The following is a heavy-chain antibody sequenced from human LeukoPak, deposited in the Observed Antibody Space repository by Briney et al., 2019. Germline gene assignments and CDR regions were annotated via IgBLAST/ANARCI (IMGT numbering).Heavy chain of an antibody. CDR3: ARSWGSSWYGEYFQH. J-gene: IGHJ1*01. V-gene: IGHV4-30-4*01. Sequence: PSETLSLTCTVSGGSISSGDYYWSWIRQPPGKGLEWIGYIYYSGSTYYNPSLKSRVTISVDTSKNQFSLKLSSVTAADTAVYYCARSWGSSWYGEYFQHWGQGTLVTVSS. CDR2: IYYSGST. D-gene: IGHD6-13*01. CDR1: GGSISSGDYY.